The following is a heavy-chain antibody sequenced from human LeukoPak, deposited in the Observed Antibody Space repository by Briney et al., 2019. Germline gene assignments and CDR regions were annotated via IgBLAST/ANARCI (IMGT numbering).Heavy chain of an antibody. CDR2: ICGGSDCT. CDR1: GFTLSTHT. V-gene: IGHV3-23*01. CDR3: AKPLRPTTSYFDY. Sequence: GGSLRLSCAASGFTLSTHTMSWVRQAPGKGLEWVSAICGGSDCTYYADSVKGRFTISRDNSKNTVFLQMSSLRAEDTAVYFCAKPLRPTTSYFDYWGQGTLVTVSS. D-gene: IGHD1-26*01. J-gene: IGHJ4*02.